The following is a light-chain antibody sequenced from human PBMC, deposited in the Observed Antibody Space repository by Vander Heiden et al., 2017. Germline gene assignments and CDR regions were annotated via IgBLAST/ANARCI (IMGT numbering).Light chain of an antibody. CDR3: QHDDNTPPHT. V-gene: IGKV4-1*01. J-gene: IGKJ3*01. CDR2: WAS. CDR1: QSVLYSSNNKNY. Sequence: DIVMTQSPDSLAVSLGERATINCKSSQSVLYSSNNKNYLAWYQQKPGQPPKLLIYWASTRESGVPDRFSGSGYGTDFTLTISSRQAEDVAVYYCQHDDNTPPHTFGHGTKVDLK.